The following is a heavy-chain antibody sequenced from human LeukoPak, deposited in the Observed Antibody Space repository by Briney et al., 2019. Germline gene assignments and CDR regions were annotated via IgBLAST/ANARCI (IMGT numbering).Heavy chain of an antibody. D-gene: IGHD4-4*01. J-gene: IGHJ6*02. Sequence: GASVKVSCKASGYTFTGYYMHWVRQAPGQGLEWMGIINPSGGSTSYAQKFQGRVTMTRDTSTGTVYMELSSLRSEDTAVYYCARWGQMTTLTYYYYGMDVWGQGTTVTVSS. CDR2: INPSGGST. CDR3: ARWGQMTTLTYYYYGMDV. V-gene: IGHV1-46*01. CDR1: GYTFTGYY.